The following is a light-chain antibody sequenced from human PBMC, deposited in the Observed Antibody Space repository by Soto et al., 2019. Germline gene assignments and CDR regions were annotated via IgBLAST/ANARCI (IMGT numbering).Light chain of an antibody. CDR1: SSDVGGSTY. J-gene: IGLJ2*01. CDR2: EVS. Sequence: QSALTQPPSASGSPGQSVTISCTRTSSDVGGSTYVSWYPQHPGKAPKLMIYEVSKRPSGVPDRFSGSKSGNTASLTVSGLQAEDEADYYCSSYAGSRNMIFGGGTKLTVL. CDR3: SSYAGSRNMI. V-gene: IGLV2-8*01.